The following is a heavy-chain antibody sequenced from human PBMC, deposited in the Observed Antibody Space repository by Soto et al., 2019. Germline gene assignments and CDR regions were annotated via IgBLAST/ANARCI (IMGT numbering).Heavy chain of an antibody. J-gene: IGHJ4*02. CDR3: ARDRGYCSSTSCSQFGY. CDR1: GFTFSSYW. D-gene: IGHD2-2*01. V-gene: IGHV3-74*01. Sequence: GGSLRLSCAASGFTFSSYWMSWVRQAPGKGLVWVSRINSDGSSTSYADSVKGRFTISRDNAKNTLYLQMNSLRAEDTAVYYCARDRGYCSSTSCSQFGYWGQGTLVTVSS. CDR2: INSDGSST.